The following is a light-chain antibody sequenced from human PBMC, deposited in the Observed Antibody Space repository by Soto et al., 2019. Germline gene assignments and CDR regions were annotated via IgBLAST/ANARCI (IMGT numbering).Light chain of an antibody. CDR3: QQYGGSSWT. CDR1: QSVISNY. V-gene: IGKV3-20*01. Sequence: EIVLTQSPGTLCLSPGERATLSCRASQSVISNYLAWYQQKRPGQAPRLLIYDASTRATGVPDRFSGSGSGTDFTLAISRLEPEEAAVYYCQQYGGSSWTFGQGTKVEIK. J-gene: IGKJ1*01. CDR2: DAS.